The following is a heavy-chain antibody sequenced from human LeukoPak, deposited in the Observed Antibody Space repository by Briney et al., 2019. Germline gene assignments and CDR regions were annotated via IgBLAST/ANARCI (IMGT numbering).Heavy chain of an antibody. V-gene: IGHV1-8*01. J-gene: IGHJ6*03. CDR1: GYTFTSYD. Sequence: GASVKVSCKASGYTFTSYDINWVRQATGQGLEWMGWMNPNSGNTGYAQKFQGRVTMTRDTSISTAYMELSRLRSDDTAVYYCARGGGSYLDMDVWGKGTTVTVSS. CDR3: ARGGGSYLDMDV. D-gene: IGHD1-26*01. CDR2: MNPNSGNT.